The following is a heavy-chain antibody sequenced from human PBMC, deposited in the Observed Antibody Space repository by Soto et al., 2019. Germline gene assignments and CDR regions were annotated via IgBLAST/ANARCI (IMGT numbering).Heavy chain of an antibody. V-gene: IGHV4-4*02. Sequence: SETLSLTCAVSCGSISSSSWWRWVRHPPWKGLEWIGEIYHSGSTNYNPSLKSRVTISVDTSKNKFSLKLSSVPAADTAVYYCAGWTGPGPHFEYWGQGTIVTVSS. CDR1: CGSISSSSW. CDR3: AGWTGPGPHFEY. CDR2: IYHSGST. J-gene: IGHJ4*02.